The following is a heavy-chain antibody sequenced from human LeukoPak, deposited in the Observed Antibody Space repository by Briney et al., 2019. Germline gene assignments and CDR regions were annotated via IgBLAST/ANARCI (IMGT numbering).Heavy chain of an antibody. J-gene: IGHJ1*01. D-gene: IGHD2-15*01. CDR2: IYYSGSA. V-gene: IGHV4-59*01. Sequence: PSETLSLTCTVSGDSSSGYYWSWIQQPPGRALEWIGYIYYSGSATYNPSLKSRVTMSVDTSKNQFSLKLSSVTAADTAVYYCARAWFTRKGYFQHWGQGTLVTVFS. CDR1: GDSSSGYY. CDR3: ARAWFTRKGYFQH.